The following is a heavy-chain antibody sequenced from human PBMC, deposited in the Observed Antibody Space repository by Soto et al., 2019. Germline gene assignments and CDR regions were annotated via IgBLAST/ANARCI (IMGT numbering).Heavy chain of an antibody. V-gene: IGHV3-30*03. Sequence: GSLRLSCAASGFTFSSYGMHWVRQAPGKGLEWVAVISYDGSNKYYADSVKGRFTISRDNSKNSLYLQMNSLRAEDTAVYDCARDMVRAMDVWGQGTTVTVSS. J-gene: IGHJ6*02. CDR3: ARDMVRAMDV. CDR2: ISYDGSNK. CDR1: GFTFSSYG. D-gene: IGHD3-10*01.